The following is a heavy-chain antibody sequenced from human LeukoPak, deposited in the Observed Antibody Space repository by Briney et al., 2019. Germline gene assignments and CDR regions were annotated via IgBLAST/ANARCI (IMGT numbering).Heavy chain of an antibody. CDR1: GGTFSSYA. CDR3: ARDRFSRDDSSGYEGFAFDI. Sequence: SVKVSCKGFGGTFSSYAISWVRQAPGQGLEWMGGIIPIFGTANYAQKFQGRVTITADESTSTAYMELSSLRSEDTAVYYCARDRFSRDDSSGYEGFAFDIWGQGTMVTVSS. CDR2: IIPIFGTA. V-gene: IGHV1-69*13. D-gene: IGHD3-22*01. J-gene: IGHJ3*02.